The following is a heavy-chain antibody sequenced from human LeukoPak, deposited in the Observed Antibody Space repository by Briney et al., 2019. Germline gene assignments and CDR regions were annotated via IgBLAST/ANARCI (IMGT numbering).Heavy chain of an antibody. J-gene: IGHJ6*02. Sequence: GGSLRLSCAASGFTFSSYDMHWVRQATGKGLEWVSAIGTAGDTYYPGSVKGRFTISRENAKNSLYLQMNSLRAGDTAVYYCARASGYYYSLSGSDYYGMDVWGQGTTVTVSS. CDR2: IGTAGDT. V-gene: IGHV3-13*01. CDR1: GFTFSSYD. D-gene: IGHD3-22*01. CDR3: ARASGYYYSLSGSDYYGMDV.